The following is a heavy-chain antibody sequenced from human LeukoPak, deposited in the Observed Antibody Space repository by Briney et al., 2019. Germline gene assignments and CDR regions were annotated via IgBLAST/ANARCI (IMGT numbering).Heavy chain of an antibody. J-gene: IGHJ4*02. CDR3: VRDPTRAECRSGSCYLDY. V-gene: IGHV3-7*03. Sequence: GGSLRLSCAASGFTFSSYSLTWVRQAPGKRLEWVANIGEDGSEKYHVDSVRGRFTISRDNAKNSLYLQMNSLRAEDTAVYYCVRDPTRAECRSGSCYLDYWGQGALVSVSS. CDR2: IGEDGSEK. D-gene: IGHD2-15*01. CDR1: GFTFSSYS.